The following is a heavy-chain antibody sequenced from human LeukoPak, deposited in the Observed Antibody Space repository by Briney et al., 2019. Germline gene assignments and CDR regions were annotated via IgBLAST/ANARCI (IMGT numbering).Heavy chain of an antibody. Sequence: GGSLRLSCAASGFSFSTYAMSWVRQAPGKGLEWVSAISATGGSTYYADSVKGRFTISRDNSKNTLYLQINTLRAEDTAVYYCANRPLDYWGRGTLVTVSS. V-gene: IGHV3-23*01. CDR1: GFSFSTYA. J-gene: IGHJ4*02. CDR3: ANRPLDY. CDR2: ISATGGST.